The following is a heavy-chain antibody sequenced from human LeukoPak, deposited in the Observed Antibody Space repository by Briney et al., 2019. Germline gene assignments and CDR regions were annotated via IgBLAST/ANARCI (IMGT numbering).Heavy chain of an antibody. Sequence: ASVKVSCKASGYTFTDYYLHWVRQAPGQGLEWMGWVDSNSGGADYAQKFQGRVTMTRVTSISTVYMELRRLRSDDTAVYYCARGPAVAGRTRYSYMDVWGKGATVTVSS. CDR2: VDSNSGGA. J-gene: IGHJ6*03. CDR1: GYTFTDYY. V-gene: IGHV1-2*02. D-gene: IGHD6-19*01. CDR3: ARGPAVAGRTRYSYMDV.